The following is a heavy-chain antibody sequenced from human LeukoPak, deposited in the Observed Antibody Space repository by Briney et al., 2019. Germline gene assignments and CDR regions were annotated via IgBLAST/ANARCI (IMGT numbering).Heavy chain of an antibody. CDR2: ISGSGGST. J-gene: IGHJ4*02. CDR3: AKDSRARGYYFDY. V-gene: IGHV3-23*01. Sequence: GGSLRLSCAASGFTFSSYAMSWVRQAPGKGLEWVSAISGSGGSTYYADSVKGRFTISRDNSKNTLYLQMNSLRAEDTAVDYCAKDSRARGYYFDYWGQGTLVTVSS. CDR1: GFTFSSYA. D-gene: IGHD3-16*01.